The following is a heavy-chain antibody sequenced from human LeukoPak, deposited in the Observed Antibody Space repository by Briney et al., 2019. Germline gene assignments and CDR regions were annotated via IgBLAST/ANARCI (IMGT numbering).Heavy chain of an antibody. J-gene: IGHJ4*02. CDR3: ARAEEAGTGYFDY. CDR1: GGSISSSSYY. Sequence: SETLSLTCTVSGGSISSSSYYWSWIRQHPGKGLEWIGYIYYSGSTYYNPSLKSRVTISVDTSKNQFSLKLSSVTAADTAVYYCARAEEAGTGYFDYWGQGTLVTVSS. V-gene: IGHV4-31*03. D-gene: IGHD6-19*01. CDR2: IYYSGST.